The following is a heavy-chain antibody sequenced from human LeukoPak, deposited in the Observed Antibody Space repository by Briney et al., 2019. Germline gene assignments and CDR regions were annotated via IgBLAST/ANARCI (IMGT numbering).Heavy chain of an antibody. CDR1: GFTFTSSA. V-gene: IGHV1-58*02. D-gene: IGHD1-26*01. J-gene: IGHJ4*02. CDR3: AAFGTFSGSYQNFDY. CDR2: IVVGSGNT. Sequence: GTSVKVSCKASGFTFTSSAMQWVRQARGQRLEWIGWIVVGSGNTNYAQKFQERVTITREMSTSTAYMELSSLRSEDTAVYYCAAFGTFSGSYQNFDYWGQGTLVTVSS.